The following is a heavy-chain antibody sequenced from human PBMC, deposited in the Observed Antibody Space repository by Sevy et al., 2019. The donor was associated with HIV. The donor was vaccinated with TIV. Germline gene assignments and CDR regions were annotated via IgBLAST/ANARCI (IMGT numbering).Heavy chain of an antibody. CDR2: FDPKDGET. D-gene: IGHD3-22*01. V-gene: IGHV1-24*01. CDR3: ATTNDYYDSSGYPFDY. J-gene: IGHJ4*02. Sequence: ASVKVSCKVTGYTLTGFSMHWVRQTPGKGLEWMGTFDPKDGETIYAQKFQGRVIMTEDTSADTAHMDLSSLTSEDTAVYYCATTNDYYDSSGYPFDYWGQGTLVTVSS. CDR1: GYTLTGFS.